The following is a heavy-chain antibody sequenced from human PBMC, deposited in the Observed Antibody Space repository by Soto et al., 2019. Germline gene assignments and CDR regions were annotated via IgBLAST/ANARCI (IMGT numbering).Heavy chain of an antibody. D-gene: IGHD3-10*01. Sequence: QLQLQESGSGLVKPSQTLSLTCAVSGGSISSGGYSWSWIRQPPGKGLEWIGYIYHSGSTYYNPSLKSRVTISLDRSKNQFSLKLSSVTAADTAVYYCARENNVLPGGYFDYWGQGPLVTVSS. CDR3: ARENNVLPGGYFDY. CDR2: IYHSGST. J-gene: IGHJ4*02. V-gene: IGHV4-30-2*01. CDR1: GGSISSGGYS.